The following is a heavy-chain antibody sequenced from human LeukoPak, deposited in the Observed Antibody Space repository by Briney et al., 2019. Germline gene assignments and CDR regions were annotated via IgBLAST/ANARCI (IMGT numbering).Heavy chain of an antibody. D-gene: IGHD5-12*01. CDR3: ARGGEGYNYAD. Sequence: SETLSLTCAVSGGSISSRNNYWNWIRQPPGKGLEWIEYISYSGSTHYYPSLKNRVTISGDTSKNQFSLKVTSVTAADTAVYYCARGGEGYNYADWGQGTLVAVSS. CDR1: GGSISSRNNY. V-gene: IGHV4-30-4*01. CDR2: ISYSGST. J-gene: IGHJ4*02.